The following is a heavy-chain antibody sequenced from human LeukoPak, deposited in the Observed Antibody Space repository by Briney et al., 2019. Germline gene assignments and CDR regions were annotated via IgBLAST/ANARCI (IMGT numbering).Heavy chain of an antibody. D-gene: IGHD6-13*01. CDR3: TKLPAASPAY. V-gene: IGHV3-30*02. J-gene: IGHJ4*02. CDR1: GFTFSIYD. Sequence: GESLSLSCAVSGFTFSIYDMHWVRQAPGKGLEWVAFIRYDGGIKYYADSVKGRFTISKDNSENTVSLQMNSLRPEDTAVYYCTKLPAASPAYWGQGTLVTVSS. CDR2: IRYDGGIK.